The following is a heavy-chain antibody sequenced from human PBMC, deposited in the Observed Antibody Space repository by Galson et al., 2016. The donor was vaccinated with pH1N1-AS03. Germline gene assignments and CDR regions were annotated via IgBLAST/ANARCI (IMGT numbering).Heavy chain of an antibody. CDR2: IYYSGGT. CDR1: GGSISSYY. Sequence: LTCTVSGGSISSYYWTWIRQPPGKGLEWIGHIYYSGGTNYNPSLKSRVTISVDTSKNQFSLELSSVTAADTAVYYCARFRSSWSFYYGLDVWGQGTTVTVSS. J-gene: IGHJ6*02. CDR3: ARFRSSWSFYYGLDV. D-gene: IGHD6-13*01. V-gene: IGHV4-59*01.